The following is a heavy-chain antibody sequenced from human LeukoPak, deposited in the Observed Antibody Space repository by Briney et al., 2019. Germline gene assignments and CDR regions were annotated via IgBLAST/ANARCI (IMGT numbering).Heavy chain of an antibody. CDR3: ARLITMVRGVIGYYMDV. V-gene: IGHV4-4*02. Sequence: SGTLSLTCAVSGGSISSSNWWSWVRQPPGKGLEWIGEIYHSGSTNYNPSLKSRVTISVDKSKNQFSLKLSSVTAADTAVYYCARLITMVRGVIGYYMDVWGKGTTVTVSS. J-gene: IGHJ6*03. CDR1: GGSISSSNW. D-gene: IGHD3-10*01. CDR2: IYHSGST.